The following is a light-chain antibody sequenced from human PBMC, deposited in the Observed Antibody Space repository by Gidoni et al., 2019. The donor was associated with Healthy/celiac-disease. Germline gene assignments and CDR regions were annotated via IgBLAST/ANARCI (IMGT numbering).Light chain of an antibody. CDR1: KLGDKY. J-gene: IGLJ1*01. Sequence: SYELTQPPSVSVPPGQTASITCSGDKLGDKYACWYQQKPGQSPVLVIYQDSQRPSGIPERFSGSNSGNTATLTISGTQAMDEADYYCQAWDSSIGVFGTGTKVTVL. CDR2: QDS. V-gene: IGLV3-1*01. CDR3: QAWDSSIGV.